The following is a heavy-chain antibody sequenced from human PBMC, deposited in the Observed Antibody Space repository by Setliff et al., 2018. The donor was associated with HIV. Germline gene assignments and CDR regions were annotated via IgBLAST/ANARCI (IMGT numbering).Heavy chain of an antibody. V-gene: IGHV3-48*02. CDR2: ISGTTNTI. CDR1: GFTFSDYN. Sequence: GGSLRLSCTGSGFTFSDYNMNWVRQTPGKGLEWISYISGTTNTIYYADSVKGRFTISRDNSKNSLYLQMSSLRDEDTAVYYCARDFRIIVPDVFDIWGRGTMVTVSS. J-gene: IGHJ3*02. D-gene: IGHD2-15*01. CDR3: ARDFRIIVPDVFDI.